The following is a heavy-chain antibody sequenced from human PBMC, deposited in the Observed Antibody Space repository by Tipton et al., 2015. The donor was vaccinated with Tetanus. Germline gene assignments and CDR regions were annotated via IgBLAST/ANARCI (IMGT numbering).Heavy chain of an antibody. D-gene: IGHD1-26*01. CDR1: GGSISSSSYY. CDR3: ARHGKWEPLDY. Sequence: TLSLTCTVSGGSISSSSYYWGWIRQPPGKGLEWIGSIYYSGSTYYNPSLKSRVTISVDTSKNQFSLKLSSVTAADTAVYYCARHGKWEPLDYWGQGTLVTVSS. J-gene: IGHJ4*02. V-gene: IGHV4-39*01. CDR2: IYYSGST.